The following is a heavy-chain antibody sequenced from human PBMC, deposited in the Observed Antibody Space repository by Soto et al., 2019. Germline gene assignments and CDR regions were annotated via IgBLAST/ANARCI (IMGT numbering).Heavy chain of an antibody. V-gene: IGHV4-59*01. D-gene: IGHD5-12*01. CDR1: GGSISSYY. CDR2: IYYSGST. J-gene: IGHJ4*02. Sequence: SETLSLTCTVSGGSISSYYWSWIRQPPGKGLEWIGYIYYSGSTNYNPSLKSRVTISVDTSKNQFSLKLSSVTAADTAVYYCARAAGRWLQLFDYWGQGTLVTVSS. CDR3: ARAAGRWLQLFDY.